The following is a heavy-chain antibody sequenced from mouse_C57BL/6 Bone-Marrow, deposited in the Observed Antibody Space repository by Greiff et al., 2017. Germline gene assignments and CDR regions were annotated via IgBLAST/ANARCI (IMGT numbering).Heavy chain of an antibody. D-gene: IGHD2-1*01. CDR2: INPSNGGT. CDR3: ARSGYLLWSL. Sequence: QVQLQQPGTELVKPGASVKLSCKASGYTFTSYWMHWVKQRPGQGLDWIGNINPSNGGTNYNEKFKNKATLTVEKSSSTAYMQLSSLTSEDSAVYYCARSGYLLWSLWGQGTTLTVSS. V-gene: IGHV1-53*01. CDR1: GYTFTSYW. J-gene: IGHJ2*01.